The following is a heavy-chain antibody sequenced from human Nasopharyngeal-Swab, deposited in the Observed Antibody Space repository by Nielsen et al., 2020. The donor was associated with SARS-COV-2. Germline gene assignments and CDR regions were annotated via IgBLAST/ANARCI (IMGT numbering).Heavy chain of an antibody. V-gene: IGHV6-1*01. CDR1: GDSVSSNSAA. CDR3: ARDGAYYGSGKQNYYYYGMDV. CDR2: TYYRSKWYN. J-gene: IGHJ6*02. D-gene: IGHD3-10*01. Sequence: SQTLSLTCAISGDSVSSNSAAWNWIRQSPSRGLEWLGRTYYRSKWYNDYAVSVKSRITINPDTSKNQFSLQLNSVTPEDTAVYYCARDGAYYGSGKQNYYYYGMDVWGQGTTVTVSS.